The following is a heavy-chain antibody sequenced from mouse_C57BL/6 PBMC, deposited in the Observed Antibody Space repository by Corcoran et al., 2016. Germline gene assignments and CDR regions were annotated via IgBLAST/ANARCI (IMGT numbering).Heavy chain of an antibody. J-gene: IGHJ4*01. V-gene: IGHV3-2*02. D-gene: IGHD1-1*02. Sequence: VQLQESGPGLVKPSEPLSLTCAVSGYSISSGYYWGWIRQPPGKGLEWIGRIYHSGSTYYNPSLKSGVTISVDTSKNQFSLKLGSVTAADTAVYYCASYCSGGSCYPEYNWFDPWGQGTLVTVSS. CDR2: IYHSGST. CDR1: GYSISSGYY. CDR3: ASYCSGGSCYPEYNWFDP.